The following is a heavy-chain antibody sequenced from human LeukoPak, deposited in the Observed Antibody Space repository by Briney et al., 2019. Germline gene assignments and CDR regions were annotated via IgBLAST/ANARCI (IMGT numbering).Heavy chain of an antibody. V-gene: IGHV1-18*01. CDR3: ARDRKLSSWCDY. Sequence: ASVKVSCKASGYTXTSYGISWVRQAPGQGLEWMGWISPYNGNTNYAQKLQGRVTMTTDTSTSTAYMELRSLRSDDTAVYYCARDRKLSSWCDYWGQGTLVTVSS. D-gene: IGHD6-13*01. CDR2: ISPYNGNT. J-gene: IGHJ4*02. CDR1: GYTXTSYG.